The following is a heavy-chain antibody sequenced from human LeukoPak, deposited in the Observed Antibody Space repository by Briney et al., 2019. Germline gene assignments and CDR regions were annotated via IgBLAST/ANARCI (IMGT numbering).Heavy chain of an antibody. CDR3: AGAYRYDAFDV. CDR2: IYSGGSL. Sequence: PGESLTLSCATSGFSVTHNYMSWVRQAPGKGLEWVSIIYSGGSLYYADSVRGRFTISRDISNNTVSLQMNGLRVEDTAVYHCAGAYRYDAFDVWGQGTMVTVSS. V-gene: IGHV3-53*01. J-gene: IGHJ3*01. D-gene: IGHD5-12*01. CDR1: GFSVTHNY.